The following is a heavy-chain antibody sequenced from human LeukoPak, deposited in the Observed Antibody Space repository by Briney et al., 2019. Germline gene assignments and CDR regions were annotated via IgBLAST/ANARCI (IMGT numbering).Heavy chain of an antibody. J-gene: IGHJ4*02. V-gene: IGHV3-48*03. CDR2: ISSSGSIT. CDR1: GFTFSSYE. Sequence: GGSLRLSCAASGFTFSSYEMNWVRQAPGKGLEWVSYISSSGSITYYAESVKGRFTISRDNAKNSLYLQMNSLRAEDTAVYYCARDSCGGDCYWNYFDFWGQGTLVTVYS. D-gene: IGHD2-21*02. CDR3: ARDSCGGDCYWNYFDF.